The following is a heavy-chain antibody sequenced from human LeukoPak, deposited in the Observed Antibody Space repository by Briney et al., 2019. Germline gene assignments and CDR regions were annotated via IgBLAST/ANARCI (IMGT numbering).Heavy chain of an antibody. D-gene: IGHD5-18*01. Sequence: GGSLRLSCAASGFTFSSYAMSWVRQAPGKGLEWVAVISYDGSNKYYADSVKGRFTISRDNSKNTLYLQMNSLRAEDTAVYYCAREESATWIQLWSYFDYWGQGTLVTVSS. CDR1: GFTFSSYA. V-gene: IGHV3-30-3*01. J-gene: IGHJ4*02. CDR2: ISYDGSNK. CDR3: AREESATWIQLWSYFDY.